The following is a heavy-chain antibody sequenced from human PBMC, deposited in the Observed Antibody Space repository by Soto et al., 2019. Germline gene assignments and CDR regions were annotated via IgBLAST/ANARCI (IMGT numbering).Heavy chain of an antibody. CDR1: GFTFSSYG. CDR3: AGADSFSSGWYVNFDY. Sequence: GGSLRLSCAASGFTFSSYGMHWVRQAPGKGLEWVAVISYDGSNKYYADSVKGRFAISRDNSKNTLYLQMNSLRAEDTAVYYCAGADSFSSGWYVNFDYWGQGTLVTAPQ. J-gene: IGHJ4*02. CDR2: ISYDGSNK. D-gene: IGHD6-19*01. V-gene: IGHV3-30*03.